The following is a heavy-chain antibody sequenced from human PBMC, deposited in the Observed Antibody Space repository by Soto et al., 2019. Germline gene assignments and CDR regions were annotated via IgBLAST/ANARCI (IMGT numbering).Heavy chain of an antibody. J-gene: IGHJ6*02. CDR2: IWYDGSNK. CDR1: GFTFSRYG. D-gene: IGHD2-15*01. Sequence: QVQLVESGGGVVQPGRSLRLSCAASGFTFSRYGVHWVRQAPGKGLEWVAVIWYDGSNKYYADSVKGRFTISRDNSKNTLYLQMNSLRAEDTAVYYCARVQGWSTPLSRHYYYYGMDVWGQGTTVTVSS. CDR3: ARVQGWSTPLSRHYYYYGMDV. V-gene: IGHV3-33*01.